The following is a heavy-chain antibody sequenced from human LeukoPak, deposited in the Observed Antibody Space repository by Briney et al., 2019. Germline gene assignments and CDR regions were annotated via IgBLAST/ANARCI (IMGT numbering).Heavy chain of an antibody. D-gene: IGHD3-3*01. CDR1: GFTFDDDT. CDR3: ASEVGYRSLGY. Sequence: PGGSLRLSCAASGFTFDDDTMHWVRQTPGRGLEWVSFITWKSHRTHYADSVKGRFTVSRDNSKDSLYLQMNSLRTEDTGLYHCASEVGYRSLGYSGQGTLVTVSS. J-gene: IGHJ4*02. CDR2: ITWKSHRT. V-gene: IGHV3-43*01.